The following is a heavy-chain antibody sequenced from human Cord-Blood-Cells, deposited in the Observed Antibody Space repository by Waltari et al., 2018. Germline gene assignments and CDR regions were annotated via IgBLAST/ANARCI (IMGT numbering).Heavy chain of an antibody. CDR3: ARSDYDMWTGPYWYFDL. CDR1: GYTFTSYD. J-gene: IGHJ2*01. CDR2: MNPNSGNT. Sequence: GQSGAEVKKPGASVKVSCKASGYTFTSYDINWVRKATGQGLEWMGWMNPNSGNTGSAKKFQGGVTMTRNTSISTAYMELSSLRSEDTAVYYGARSDYDMWTGPYWYFDLWGRGTLVTVSS. D-gene: IGHD3-9*01. V-gene: IGHV1-8*01.